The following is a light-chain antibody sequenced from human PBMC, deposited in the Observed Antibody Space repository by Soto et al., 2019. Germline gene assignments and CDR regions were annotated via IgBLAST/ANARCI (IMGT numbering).Light chain of an antibody. CDR2: DAT. CDR1: QTIDSW. V-gene: IGKV1-5*01. Sequence: DVQMTQSPSILSASVVGGVTITFRASQTIDSWVAWYQQKPGKAPKLLVYDATSLESGVSSRFSGSGYGTDFTLSINNLQPDDFATYYCQQYNRLITFGQGTRLEIK. CDR3: QQYNRLIT. J-gene: IGKJ5*01.